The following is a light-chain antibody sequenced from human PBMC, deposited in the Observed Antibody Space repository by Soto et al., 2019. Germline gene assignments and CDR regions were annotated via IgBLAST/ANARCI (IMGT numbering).Light chain of an antibody. CDR2: DAS. Sequence: EIVLTQSPATLSLSPGERAMLSCRASQSVSSYLAWYQQKPGQAPRLLIYDASNRATGIPVRFSGSGSGTDFTLTISSLEPEDFAIYYCQQRQHWPPITFGQGTRLDMK. V-gene: IGKV3-11*01. J-gene: IGKJ5*01. CDR3: QQRQHWPPIT. CDR1: QSVSSY.